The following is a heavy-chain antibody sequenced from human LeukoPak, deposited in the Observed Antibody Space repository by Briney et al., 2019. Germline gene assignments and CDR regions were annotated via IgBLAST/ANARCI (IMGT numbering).Heavy chain of an antibody. CDR2: IYTSGST. Sequence: MPSQTLSLTCTVSGGSISSGSYYWSWIRQPAGKGLEWIGRIYTSGSTNYNPSLKSRVTISVDTSKNQFSLKLSSVTAADTALYYCARDHATSSSWYGHAYWGQGILVTVSS. J-gene: IGHJ4*02. D-gene: IGHD6-13*01. CDR3: ARDHATSSSWYGHAY. CDR1: GGSISSGSYY. V-gene: IGHV4-61*02.